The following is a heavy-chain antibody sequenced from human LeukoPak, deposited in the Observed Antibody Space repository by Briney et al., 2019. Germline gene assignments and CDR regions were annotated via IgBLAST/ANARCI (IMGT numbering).Heavy chain of an antibody. V-gene: IGHV3-23*01. D-gene: IGHD4-17*01. CDR3: AKEKTTRSALGFDY. CDR1: DFTFTSYG. Sequence: GGTLRLSCAASDFTFTSYGMSWVRQAPGKGLEWVSAISGSGGSTYYADSVKGRSTISRDNSKNTLYLRMNSLRVEDTAVYYCAKEKTTRSALGFDYWGQGTLVTVSS. J-gene: IGHJ4*02. CDR2: ISGSGGST.